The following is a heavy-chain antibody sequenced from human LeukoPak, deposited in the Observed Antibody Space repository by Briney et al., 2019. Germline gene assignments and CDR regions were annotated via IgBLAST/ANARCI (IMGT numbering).Heavy chain of an antibody. V-gene: IGHV3-30*03. J-gene: IGHJ3*02. CDR3: RSLIAARQDAFDI. Sequence: GWSLRLSCAASGFTFSSYGMHWVRQAPGKGLEWVAVISYDGSNKYYADSVKGRFTISRDNSKNTLYLQMNSLRAEDTAVYYCRSLIAARQDAFDIWGQGTMVTVSS. CDR1: GFTFSSYG. CDR2: ISYDGSNK. D-gene: IGHD6-6*01.